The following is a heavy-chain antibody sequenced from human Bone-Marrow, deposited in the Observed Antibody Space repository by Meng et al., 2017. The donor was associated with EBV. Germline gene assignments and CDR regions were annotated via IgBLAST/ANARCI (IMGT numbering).Heavy chain of an antibody. CDR1: GVTTSSSTW. V-gene: IGHV4-4*02. CDR2: IYHSGST. J-gene: IGHJ5*02. D-gene: IGHD2-2*01. Sequence: PRVVHPSGPRSLTCSVSGVTTSSSTWWSWVRQPPGNGLDWIGEIYHSGSTNYNPSLKSRVTISVDKSKNQFSLKLSSVTAADTAVYYCARGYCSSTSCYGSDWFDPWGQGTLVTVSS. CDR3: ARGYCSSTSCYGSDWFDP.